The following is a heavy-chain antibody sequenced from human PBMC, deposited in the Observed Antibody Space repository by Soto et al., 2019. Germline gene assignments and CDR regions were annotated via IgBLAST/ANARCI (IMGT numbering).Heavy chain of an antibody. CDR1: GFTVTSNG. CDR3: GKERRGSGWFLCSY. J-gene: IGHJ4*02. Sequence: GGSLRLSGGVPGFTVTSNGVSWVCQAPGKGLEWVSAISPNGKGIWYADSVKGRFTISRDISGNTVFLQMNSLRAEDTAFYYCGKERRGSGWFLCSYWGQGILVTVSS. V-gene: IGHV3-23*01. D-gene: IGHD6-19*01. CDR2: ISPNGKGI.